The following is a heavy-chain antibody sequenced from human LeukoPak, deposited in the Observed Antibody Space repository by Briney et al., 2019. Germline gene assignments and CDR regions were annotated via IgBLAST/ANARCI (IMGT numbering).Heavy chain of an antibody. CDR3: ARVNYYGSGRGGRYWFDP. Sequence: SETLSLTCTVSGGSISSYYWSWIRQPAGKGLEWIGRIYTSGSTNYNPSLKSRVTMSVDTSKNQFSLKLSSVTAADTAVYYCARVNYYGSGRGGRYWFDPWGQGTLVTVSS. D-gene: IGHD3-10*01. CDR1: GGSISSYY. V-gene: IGHV4-4*07. J-gene: IGHJ5*02. CDR2: IYTSGST.